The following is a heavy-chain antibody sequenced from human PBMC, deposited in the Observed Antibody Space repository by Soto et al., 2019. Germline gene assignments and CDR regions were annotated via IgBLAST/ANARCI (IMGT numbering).Heavy chain of an antibody. D-gene: IGHD3-3*01. J-gene: IGHJ3*02. V-gene: IGHV3-23*01. Sequence: PGGSLRLSCAASGFTFSDYEMSWVRQAAGEGLEWVSGIHRSGGDTYYADSVKGRFTISRDNSRNTLFLQMNSLRAEDTAVYYCSNCQSSYSPHFAFVTLGQGTMVTVS. CDR1: GFTFSDYE. CDR3: SNCQSSYSPHFAFVT. CDR2: IHRSGGDT.